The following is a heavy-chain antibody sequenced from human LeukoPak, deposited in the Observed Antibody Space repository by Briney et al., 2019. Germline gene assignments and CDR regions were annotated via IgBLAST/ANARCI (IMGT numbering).Heavy chain of an antibody. CDR3: AREGRPIPVAGDY. J-gene: IGHJ4*02. V-gene: IGHV3-21*01. D-gene: IGHD6-13*01. CDR1: GFTFSSYS. Sequence: PGGSLRLSCAASGFTFSSYSMNWVRQAPGKGLGWVSSISSSSSYIYYADSVKGRFTISRDNAKNSLYLQMNSLRAEDTAVYYCAREGRPIPVAGDYWGQGTLVTVSS. CDR2: ISSSSSYI.